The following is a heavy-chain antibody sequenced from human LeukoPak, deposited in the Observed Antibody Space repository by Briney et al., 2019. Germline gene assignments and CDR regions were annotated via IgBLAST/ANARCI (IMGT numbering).Heavy chain of an antibody. CDR2: ISSSSSYI. J-gene: IGHJ4*02. Sequence: GGSLRLSCAASGFTFSSYSMNWVRQAPGKGLEWVSSISSSSSYIYYADSVKGRFTISRVNAKNSLYLQMNSLRAEDTAVYYCASGYDARWGDYWGQGTLVTVPS. CDR1: GFTFSSYS. V-gene: IGHV3-21*01. D-gene: IGHD5-12*01. CDR3: ASGYDARWGDY.